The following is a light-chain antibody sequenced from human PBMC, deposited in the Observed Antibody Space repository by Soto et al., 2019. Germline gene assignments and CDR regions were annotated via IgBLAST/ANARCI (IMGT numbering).Light chain of an antibody. CDR1: QSVSSA. J-gene: IGKJ5*01. CDR2: GAS. V-gene: IGKV3-15*01. CDR3: QQYNKWPPA. Sequence: EIVMTQSPATLSVSPGEGATLSCRASQSVSSALAWYQQKPGQAPRLLIYGASTRATGIPARFSGSGSGREFTLTISSLQSEDFEVYYCQQYNKWPPAFGQGTRLEIK.